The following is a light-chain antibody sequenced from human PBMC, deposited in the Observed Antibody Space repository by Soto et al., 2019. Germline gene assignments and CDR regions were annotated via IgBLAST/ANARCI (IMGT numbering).Light chain of an antibody. CDR2: GAS. V-gene: IGKV3-20*01. CDR3: QQYGGSAWT. Sequence: EIALTQSPGTLSLSPGERATLSCRASQSVSSNYFAWYQQRRGQAPRLLLYGASSRATGVPDRFSGSGAGTDFTLTISRLEPEDFAVYYCQQYGGSAWTFGRGTKVEVK. J-gene: IGKJ1*01. CDR1: QSVSSNY.